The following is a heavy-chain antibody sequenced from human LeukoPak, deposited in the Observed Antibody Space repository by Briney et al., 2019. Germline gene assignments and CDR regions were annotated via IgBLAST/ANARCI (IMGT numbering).Heavy chain of an antibody. J-gene: IGHJ3*02. Sequence: SETLSLTFAVYGGSFSGYSWSWIRQPPGKGLEWIGEINHSGSTNYNPSLKSRVTISVDTSKNQFSLKLSSVTAADTAVYYCARGLDSSGYRNAFDIWGQGTMVTVSS. CDR3: ARGLDSSGYRNAFDI. D-gene: IGHD3-22*01. V-gene: IGHV4-34*01. CDR2: INHSGST. CDR1: GGSFSGYS.